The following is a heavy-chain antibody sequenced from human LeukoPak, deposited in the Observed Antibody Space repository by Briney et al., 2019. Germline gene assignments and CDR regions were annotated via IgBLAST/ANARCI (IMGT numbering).Heavy chain of an antibody. J-gene: IGHJ4*02. CDR2: IYYSGTV. D-gene: IGHD3-22*01. Sequence: ETSETLSLTCSVSGGSMSSGGYYWSWIRQHPGKGLEWMGHIYYSGTVYYDPSLRSRVSISVDTSKNQFSLKLSSVSVADTAVYYCARLGMAALYLYDSSGDKFDYWGQGTLVTVSS. CDR3: ARLGMAALYLYDSSGDKFDY. CDR1: GGSMSSGGYY. V-gene: IGHV4-31*03.